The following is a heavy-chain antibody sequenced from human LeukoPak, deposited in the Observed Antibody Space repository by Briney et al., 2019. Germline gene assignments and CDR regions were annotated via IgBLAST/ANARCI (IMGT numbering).Heavy chain of an antibody. CDR1: GFAFSGDN. D-gene: IGHD5-12*01. J-gene: IGHJ3*02. CDR3: ARDRAIDIRAYDI. Sequence: PGGSLRLSCAASGFAFSGDNMNWVRQAPGKGLEWVSFIGTSGSYIKYADSVKGRFTISRDNAKNSLYLQMNSLRAEDTAMYFCARDRAIDIRAYDIWGQGTMVTVSS. V-gene: IGHV3-21*01. CDR2: IGTSGSYI.